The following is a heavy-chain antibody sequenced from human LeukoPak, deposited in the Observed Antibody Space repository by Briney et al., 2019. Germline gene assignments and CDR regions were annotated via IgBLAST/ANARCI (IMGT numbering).Heavy chain of an antibody. D-gene: IGHD3-9*01. CDR1: GFPLRSYA. V-gene: IGHV3-23*01. CDR3: VNTGEYFDWFHV. Sequence: PGGSLRLSCVVSGFPLRSYAMSWVRQSPGQGLEWVSGIRGNGEITHYADSVKGRFTISRDNSDNTLYLQMTSLRAEDTAVYYCVNTGEYFDWFHVWGPGTVVTVSP. CDR2: IRGNGEIT. J-gene: IGHJ3*01.